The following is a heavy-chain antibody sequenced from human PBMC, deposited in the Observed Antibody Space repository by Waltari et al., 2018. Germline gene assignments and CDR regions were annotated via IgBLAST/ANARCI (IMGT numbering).Heavy chain of an antibody. J-gene: IGHJ3*02. Sequence: QVQLVQSGAEVKKPGASVKVSCKASGYTFTGYYMHWVRQAPGQGLEWMGWINPNSGGTNYAQKFQGRVTMTRDTSISTAYMELSRLRSDDTAVCYCARDIVVVPAATGAFDIWGQGTMVTVSS. V-gene: IGHV1-2*02. CDR1: GYTFTGYY. CDR3: ARDIVVVPAATGAFDI. D-gene: IGHD2-2*01. CDR2: INPNSGGT.